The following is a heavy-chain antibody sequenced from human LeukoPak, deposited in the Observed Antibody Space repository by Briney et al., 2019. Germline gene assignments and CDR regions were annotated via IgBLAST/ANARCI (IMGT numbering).Heavy chain of an antibody. CDR1: GFTFSRYA. Sequence: GGSLRLSCAASGFTFSRYAMHWVRQAPGKGLQFVSAISTSGGSTSYANSVRGRFTISRDKSKNTLHLQMGSLRAEDMAVYYCARDDGGYGSGSHYYFYSMDVWGQGTTVTVSS. J-gene: IGHJ6*02. V-gene: IGHV3-64*01. CDR3: ARDDGGYGSGSHYYFYSMDV. D-gene: IGHD3-10*01. CDR2: ISTSGGST.